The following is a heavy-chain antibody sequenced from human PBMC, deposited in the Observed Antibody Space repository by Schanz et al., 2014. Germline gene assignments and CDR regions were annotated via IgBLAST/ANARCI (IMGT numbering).Heavy chain of an antibody. Sequence: DVQLLESGGGLVQPGGSLRLSCTASGFAFSSYSMNWVRQVPGKGLEWLSYIATSSSTRHYADSVKGRFTISRDNSKNTLYLQMNSLRAGDTAVYYCARGTDWNLHYWGQGALVTVSS. CDR1: GFAFSSYS. D-gene: IGHD1-1*01. J-gene: IGHJ4*02. CDR2: IATSSSTR. V-gene: IGHV3-48*01. CDR3: ARGTDWNLHY.